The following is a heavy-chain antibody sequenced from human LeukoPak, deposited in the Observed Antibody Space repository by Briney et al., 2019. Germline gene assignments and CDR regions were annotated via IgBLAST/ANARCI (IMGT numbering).Heavy chain of an antibody. CDR2: IYSGGST. V-gene: IGHV3-53*01. Sequence: GGSLRLSCAASGFTVSSNYMSWVRQAPGKGLEWVSVIYSGGSTYYADSVKGRFTISRDNSKNTLYLQMNSLRAEDTAVYYCAREGPWGSDYYYGIDVWGQGTTVTVSS. J-gene: IGHJ6*02. D-gene: IGHD7-27*01. CDR3: AREGPWGSDYYYGIDV. CDR1: GFTVSSNY.